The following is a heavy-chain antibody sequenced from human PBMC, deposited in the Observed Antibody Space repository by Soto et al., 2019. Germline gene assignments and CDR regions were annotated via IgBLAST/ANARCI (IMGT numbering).Heavy chain of an antibody. CDR3: ARDSITIFGVADHQSFYI. V-gene: IGHV3-21*01. D-gene: IGHD3-3*01. J-gene: IGHJ3*02. CDR2: ISRSHTYI. Sequence: GGSLRLSCSASGFTFNTYSMTWVRQAPGKGLQWVSSISRSHTYIDYADSVRGRFTISRDNAHNALYLQMDSLRAEDTAAYYCARDSITIFGVADHQSFYIWGQGTELTVS. CDR1: GFTFNTYS.